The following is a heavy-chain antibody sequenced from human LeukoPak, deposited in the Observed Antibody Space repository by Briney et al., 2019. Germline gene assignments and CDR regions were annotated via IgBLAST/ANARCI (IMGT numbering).Heavy chain of an antibody. CDR3: ARGLGYCSGGSCSAFDY. Sequence: ASVKVSCKASGYTFTSYDINWVRQATGQGLEWMGWMNPNSGNTGYAQKFQGRVTMTRNTSISTAYMELSSLRSEDTAVYYCARGLGYCSGGSCSAFDYWGQGTLVTVSS. J-gene: IGHJ4*02. D-gene: IGHD2-15*01. V-gene: IGHV1-8*01. CDR2: MNPNSGNT. CDR1: GYTFTSYD.